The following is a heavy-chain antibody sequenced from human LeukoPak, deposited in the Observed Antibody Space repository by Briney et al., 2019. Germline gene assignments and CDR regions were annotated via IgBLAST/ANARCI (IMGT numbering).Heavy chain of an antibody. CDR3: ARGGKITIFGVVILPFDY. Sequence: ASETLSLTCAVYGGSFSGYYWSWIRQPPGKGLEWIGEINHSGSTNYNPSLKSRVTISVDTSKNQFSLKLSSVTAADTAVYYCARGGKITIFGVVILPFDYWGQGTLVTVSS. V-gene: IGHV4-34*01. D-gene: IGHD3-3*01. CDR1: GGSFSGYY. CDR2: INHSGST. J-gene: IGHJ4*02.